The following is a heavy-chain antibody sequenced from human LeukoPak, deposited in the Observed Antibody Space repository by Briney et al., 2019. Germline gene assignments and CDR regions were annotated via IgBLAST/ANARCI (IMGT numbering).Heavy chain of an antibody. V-gene: IGHV4-59*01. Sequence: PSETLSLTCTVSGGSISNYYWSWIRQSPGKGLEWIGRVYASGSTNYNPSLKSRVTISVDTSKNQFSLRLNSVTAADTAVYYCARGDWIPGYCSSSSNCLDAFDIWGQGTMVTVSS. CDR1: GGSISNYY. J-gene: IGHJ3*02. CDR2: VYASGST. D-gene: IGHD2-2*03. CDR3: ARGDWIPGYCSSSSNCLDAFDI.